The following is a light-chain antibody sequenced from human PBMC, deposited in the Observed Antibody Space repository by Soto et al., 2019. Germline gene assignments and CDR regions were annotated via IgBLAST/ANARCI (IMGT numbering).Light chain of an antibody. Sequence: EILMTQSPDTLSVSPGESATLSCRASQRVYSNLAWYQQRPGQAPRLLIYGASTRATGVPARFSGRGSGTEFTLTISSLQSEDFAVYYCQQYNNWWTFDQGTKGDIK. CDR2: GAS. J-gene: IGKJ1*01. CDR1: QRVYSN. CDR3: QQYNNWWT. V-gene: IGKV3-15*01.